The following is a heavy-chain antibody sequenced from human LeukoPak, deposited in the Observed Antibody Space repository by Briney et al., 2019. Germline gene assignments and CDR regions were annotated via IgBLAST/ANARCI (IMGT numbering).Heavy chain of an antibody. CDR2: MNPKNGGS. D-gene: IGHD6-13*01. J-gene: IGHJ5*02. V-gene: IGHV1-2*02. CDR1: GSTFAAYY. CDR3: ARERGQIAAARLHH. Sequence: ASVKVSCKASGSTFAAYYIHWVRQAPGQGLEWMGWMNPKNGGSSYAENFEGRVTMTRETSITTAYMELSSLRFDDTAIYYCARERGQIAAARLHHWGQGTLVTVSS.